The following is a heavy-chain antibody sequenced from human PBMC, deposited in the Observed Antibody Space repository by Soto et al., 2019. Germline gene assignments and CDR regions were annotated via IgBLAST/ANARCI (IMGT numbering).Heavy chain of an antibody. CDR3: ARGGVGAAPTY. CDR1: GVSFRGYY. V-gene: IGHV4-34*01. J-gene: IGHJ4*02. D-gene: IGHD2-15*01. CDR2: INHSGST. Sequence: SATLSLTFAVYGVSFRGYYWRWIRQPPGKGLEWIGEINHSGSTNYNPSLKSRVTISVDTSKNQFSLKLSSVTAADTAVYYCARGGVGAAPTYWGQGTLVTVS.